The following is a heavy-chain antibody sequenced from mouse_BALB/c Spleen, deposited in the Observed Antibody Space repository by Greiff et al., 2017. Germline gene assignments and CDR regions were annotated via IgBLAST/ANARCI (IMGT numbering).Heavy chain of an antibody. J-gene: IGHJ3*01. Sequence: VQLQQSGAELMKPGASVKISCKATGYTFSSYWIEWVKQRPGHGLEWIGEILPGSGSTNYNEKFKGKATFTADTSSNTAYMQLSSLTSEDSAVYYCARAGGNYVGFAYWGQGTLVTVSA. V-gene: IGHV1-9*01. D-gene: IGHD2-1*01. CDR2: ILPGSGST. CDR1: GYTFSSYW. CDR3: ARAGGNYVGFAY.